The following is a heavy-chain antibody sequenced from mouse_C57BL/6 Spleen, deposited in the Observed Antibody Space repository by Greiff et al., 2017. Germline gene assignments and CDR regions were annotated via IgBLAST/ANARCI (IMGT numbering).Heavy chain of an antibody. J-gene: IGHJ3*01. V-gene: IGHV3-6*01. CDR2: ISYDGSN. D-gene: IGHD2-5*01. CDR3: ARKSNYEEGWFAY. Sequence: EVKLMESGPGLVKPSQSLSLTCSVTGYSITSCSYWNWIRQFPGNKLEWMGYISYDGSNNYNPSLKNRISITRDTSKNLFFLKLNSVTTEDTATYYCARKSNYEEGWFAYWGQGTLVTVSA. CDR1: GYSITSCSY.